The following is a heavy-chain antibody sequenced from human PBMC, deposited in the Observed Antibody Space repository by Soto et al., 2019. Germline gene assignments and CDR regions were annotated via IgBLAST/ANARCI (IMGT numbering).Heavy chain of an antibody. D-gene: IGHD6-19*01. Sequence: QVQLVQSGTEVKTSGASVKVSCKASGYSFTSYDINWPRQATGQGPEWMGWVNPNTGDTGLAQRFQARVTLSSDTSINTAYVEVSSLRPDDTAIYFCARAPRPAAIAVLDHWGQGTLVAVSS. V-gene: IGHV1-8*01. CDR1: GYSFTSYD. J-gene: IGHJ4*02. CDR2: VNPNTGDT. CDR3: ARAPRPAAIAVLDH.